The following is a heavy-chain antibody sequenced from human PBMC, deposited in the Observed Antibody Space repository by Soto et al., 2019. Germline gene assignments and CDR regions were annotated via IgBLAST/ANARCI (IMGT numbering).Heavy chain of an antibody. J-gene: IGHJ4*02. CDR1: GYTFTSYG. Sequence: ASVKVSCKASGYTFTSYGISWVRQAPGQGLEWMGWISAYNGNTNYAQKLQGRVTMTTDTSTSTAYMELRSLRSDDTAVYYCARDSCSGGSCYTNDWGQGTLVTVYS. CDR3: ARDSCSGGSCYTND. D-gene: IGHD2-15*01. V-gene: IGHV1-18*01. CDR2: ISAYNGNT.